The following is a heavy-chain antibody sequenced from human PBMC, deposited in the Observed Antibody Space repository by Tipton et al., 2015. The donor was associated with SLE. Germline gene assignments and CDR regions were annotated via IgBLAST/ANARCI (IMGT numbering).Heavy chain of an antibody. CDR3: ARDTNWGLDY. V-gene: IGHV4-59*01. D-gene: IGHD7-27*01. Sequence: TLSLTCTVSGDSLSSDYWSWIRQPPGKGLEWIGYINHGGNTNYNPSLKRRVTISVETSKNQFSLKLSSVTAADTAVYYCARDTNWGLDYWGQGTLVTVSS. J-gene: IGHJ4*02. CDR2: INHGGNT. CDR1: GDSLSSDY.